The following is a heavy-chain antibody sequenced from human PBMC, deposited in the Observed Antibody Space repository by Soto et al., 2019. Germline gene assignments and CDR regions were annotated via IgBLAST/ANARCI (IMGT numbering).Heavy chain of an antibody. Sequence: PGESLKSSCKGSGYSFTSYWIGWVRQMPVKGLEWMGIIYPGDSDTRYSPSFQGQVTISADKSFSTAYLQWSSLKASDTAMYYCARTAAAGKYYYGVDVWGQGTTVTVSS. J-gene: IGHJ6*02. CDR3: ARTAAAGKYYYGVDV. CDR1: GYSFTSYW. V-gene: IGHV5-51*01. CDR2: IYPGDSDT. D-gene: IGHD6-13*01.